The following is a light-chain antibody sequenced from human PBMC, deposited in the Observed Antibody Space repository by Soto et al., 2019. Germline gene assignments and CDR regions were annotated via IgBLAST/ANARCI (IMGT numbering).Light chain of an antibody. CDR1: QTISSW. V-gene: IGKV1-5*03. CDR2: KAS. CDR3: QHYNSYPVT. J-gene: IGKJ1*01. Sequence: STLSASVGDRVTITCRSSQTISSWLAWYQQKPGKAPKLLIYKASSLESGVPSRFSGSGSGTEFTLTISSLQPDDFATYYCQHYNSYPVTYGQRTTVDTK.